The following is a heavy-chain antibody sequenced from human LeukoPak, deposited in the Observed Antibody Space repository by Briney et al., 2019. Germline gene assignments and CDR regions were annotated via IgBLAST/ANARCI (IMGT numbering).Heavy chain of an antibody. CDR1: GFTFSSYS. CDR2: IPYDGSNK. CDR3: ARRGTREDSGACDY. J-gene: IGHJ4*02. V-gene: IGHV3-30*02. Sequence: GGSLRLSCAASGFTFSSYSMNWVRQAPGKGLEWVAFIPYDGSNKYYADSVKGRFTISRDNSKNTLYLQMNSLRAEDTAVYYCARRGTREDSGACDYWGQGTLVTVSS. D-gene: IGHD1-14*01.